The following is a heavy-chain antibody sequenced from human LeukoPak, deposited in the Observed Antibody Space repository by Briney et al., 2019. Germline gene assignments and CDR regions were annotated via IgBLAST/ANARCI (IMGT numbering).Heavy chain of an antibody. Sequence: ASVKVSCKASGYTFTSYGISWVRQAPRQGLEWMGWISAYNGNTNYAQKLQGRVTMTTDTSTSTAYMELRSLRSDDTAVYYCARAGTYDFWSGRPYGFDYWGQGTLVTVSS. CDR3: ARAGTYDFWSGRPYGFDY. V-gene: IGHV1-18*01. CDR1: GYTFTSYG. CDR2: ISAYNGNT. J-gene: IGHJ4*02. D-gene: IGHD3-3*01.